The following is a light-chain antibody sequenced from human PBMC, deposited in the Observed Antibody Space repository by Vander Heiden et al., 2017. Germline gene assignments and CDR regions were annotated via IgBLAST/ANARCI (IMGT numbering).Light chain of an antibody. CDR3: QQSYSAPAT. CDR1: QSIGKY. CDR2: LTS. Sequence: DSQMTQSPFSLSASVGERVTITCRASQSIGKYLNWDGQKPGKAPKLLIFLTSSLQSGAPSRFTGSGSGTEFTLTINGLQPEDFATYYCQQSYSAPATFGQGTRLEIK. V-gene: IGKV1-39*01. J-gene: IGKJ5*01.